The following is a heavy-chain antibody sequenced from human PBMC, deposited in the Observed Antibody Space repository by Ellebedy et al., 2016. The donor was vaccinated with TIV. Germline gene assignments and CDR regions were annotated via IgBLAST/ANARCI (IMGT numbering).Heavy chain of an antibody. Sequence: GGSLRLSXAASGFTVSNYYMSWVRQAPGKGLEWTSILYAGGTTYYADSVKGRFTISRDNSRNTLFLNMNSLGAEDTAVYFCARSHAFVRFDFWGQGTLVTVSS. CDR3: ARSHAFVRFDF. V-gene: IGHV3-53*01. CDR1: GFTVSNYY. J-gene: IGHJ4*02. CDR2: LYAGGTT. D-gene: IGHD6-6*01.